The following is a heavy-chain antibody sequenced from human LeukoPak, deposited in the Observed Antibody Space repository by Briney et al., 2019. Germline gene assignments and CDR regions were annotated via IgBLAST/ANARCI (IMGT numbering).Heavy chain of an antibody. V-gene: IGHV3-23*01. J-gene: IGHJ6*03. CDR1: GFTFSSYA. CDR3: ARQFSGYDEYYYYYYMDV. D-gene: IGHD5-12*01. Sequence: GGSLRLSCAASGFTFSSYAMSWVRQAPGKGLEWVSAISGSGGSTYYADSVKGRFTISRDNSKNTLYLQMNSLRAEDTAVYYCARQFSGYDEYYYYYYMDVWGKGTTVTTSS. CDR2: ISGSGGST.